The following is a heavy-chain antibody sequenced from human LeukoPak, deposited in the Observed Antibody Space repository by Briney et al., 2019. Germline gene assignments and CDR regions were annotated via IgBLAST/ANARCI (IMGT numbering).Heavy chain of an antibody. J-gene: IGHJ6*02. CDR3: ARDSERTTSYYYYGLDV. CDR1: GGSISSYY. D-gene: IGHD1-1*01. V-gene: IGHV4-59*12. Sequence: SETLSLTCTVSGGSISSYYWSWIRQPPGKGLEWIGYIYYSRSTYYTPSLKSRVTISVDMSKNQFSLKLSSVTAADTAVYYCARDSERTTSYYYYGLDVWGQGTTVTVSS. CDR2: IYYSRST.